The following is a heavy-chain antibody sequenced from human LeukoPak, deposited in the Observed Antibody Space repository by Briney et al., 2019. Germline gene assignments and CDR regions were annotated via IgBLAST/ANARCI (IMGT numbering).Heavy chain of an antibody. CDR1: GYTFTSYG. J-gene: IGHJ4*02. D-gene: IGHD3-10*01. CDR2: ISAYNGNT. CDR3: ARETMSRITMVRGVTPYYFDY. Sequence: ASVKVSCKASGYTFTSYGISWVRQAPGQGLEWMGWISAYNGNTNYAQKLQGRVTMTTDTSTSTAYMELRSLRSDDTAVYYCARETMSRITMVRGVTPYYFDYWGQGTLVTVSS. V-gene: IGHV1-18*01.